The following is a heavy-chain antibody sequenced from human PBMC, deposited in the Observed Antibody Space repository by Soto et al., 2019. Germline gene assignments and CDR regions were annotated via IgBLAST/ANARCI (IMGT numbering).Heavy chain of an antibody. J-gene: IGHJ4*02. CDR1: GFTFDDYG. CDR3: ARDPFDCSGGSCHEYYFDY. Sequence: GESLRLSCAASGFTFDDYGMSWVRQAPGKGLEWVSGINWNGGSTGYADSVKGRFTISRDNAKNSLYLQMNSLRAEDTALYYCARDPFDCSGGSCHEYYFDYWGQGTLVTVSS. V-gene: IGHV3-20*04. CDR2: INWNGGST. D-gene: IGHD2-15*01.